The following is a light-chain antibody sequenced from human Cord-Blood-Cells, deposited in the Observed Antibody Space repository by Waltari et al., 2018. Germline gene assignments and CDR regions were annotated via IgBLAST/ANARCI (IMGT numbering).Light chain of an antibody. CDR1: QSISSY. CDR3: QQSYSTPWT. CDR2: AAS. J-gene: IGKJ1*01. V-gene: IGKV1-39*01. Sequence: DIQMTQSPSSLSASVGDRVTITCRASQSISSYLNWYQQKPGKAPKLLSYAASSLQSGVPSRFSGSGSVTDFTLTISSLQPEDFATYYCQQSYSTPWTFGQGTKVEIK.